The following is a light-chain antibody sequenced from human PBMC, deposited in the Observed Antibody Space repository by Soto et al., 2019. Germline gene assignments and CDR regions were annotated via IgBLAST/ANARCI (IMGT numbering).Light chain of an antibody. V-gene: IGLV2-14*03. CDR1: STDVDGYDY. Sequence: SLSGSPGQSLTISRPGASTDVDGYDYVSWYQQHPGQAPKLMIYDVNNRPSGVSYRFSGSKSGDTASLTISGLQAEDDADYYCSSYTSSAPFYVFGTGTKVTVL. CDR3: SSYTSSAPFYV. CDR2: DVN. J-gene: IGLJ1*01.